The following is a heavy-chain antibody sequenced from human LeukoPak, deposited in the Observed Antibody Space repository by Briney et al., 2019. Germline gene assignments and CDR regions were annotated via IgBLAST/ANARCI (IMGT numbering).Heavy chain of an antibody. D-gene: IGHD1-7*01. V-gene: IGHV3-74*01. J-gene: IGHJ4*02. CDR1: GSTFSSYW. CDR2: TNSDGSST. Sequence: EGSLRLSCAASGSTFSSYWMHWVHQAPGKGLVWVSRTNSDGSSTSYADSVKGRFTISRDNAKNTLYLQMNSLRAEDTAVYYCAREGLNWNYDYPDYWGQGTLVTVSS. CDR3: AREGLNWNYDYPDY.